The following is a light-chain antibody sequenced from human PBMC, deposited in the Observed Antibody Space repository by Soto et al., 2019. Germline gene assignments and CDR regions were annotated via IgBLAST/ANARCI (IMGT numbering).Light chain of an antibody. CDR2: SSD. CDR1: SSNIGRNT. J-gene: IGLJ3*02. V-gene: IGLV1-44*01. Sequence: QSVLTQPPSASGTPGQRVTISCSGSSSNIGRNTVKWYRQLPGTAPKLLIGSSDQRPSGVPDRFSGSQSGTSASLAISGLQSEDEAEYICAAWDDSLNVWAFGGGTKVTVL. CDR3: AAWDDSLNVWA.